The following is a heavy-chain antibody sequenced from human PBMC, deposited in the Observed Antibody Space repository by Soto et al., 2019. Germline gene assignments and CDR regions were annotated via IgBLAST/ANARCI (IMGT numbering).Heavy chain of an antibody. CDR1: GYTFTSYG. V-gene: IGHV1-18*04. CDR2: ISGYNGNT. Sequence: ASVKVSCKASGYTFTSYGISWVRQAPGQGLEWMGWISGYNGNTNYAQKLQGRVTMTTDTSTSTAYMELSSLRSEDTAVYYCARGPPQITIFGVVISVRGSPTYYYYGMDVWGQGTTVTVSS. CDR3: ARGPPQITIFGVVISVRGSPTYYYYGMDV. J-gene: IGHJ6*02. D-gene: IGHD3-3*01.